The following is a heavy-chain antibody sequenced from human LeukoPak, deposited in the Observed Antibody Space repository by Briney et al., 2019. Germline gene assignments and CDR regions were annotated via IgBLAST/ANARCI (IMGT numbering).Heavy chain of an antibody. J-gene: IGHJ4*02. Sequence: GASIKISCKASGYTFRTSWLSWVRLMPGKGLEWMAITYPGDSDTKYGPSFQGQVSISVDTFISTAYLHWSRLKASDTAIYYCVMGGYYPGYFDHWGQGTLVTVSS. CDR3: VMGGYYPGYFDH. CDR2: TYPGDSDT. D-gene: IGHD3-10*01. V-gene: IGHV5-51*01. CDR1: GYTFRTSW.